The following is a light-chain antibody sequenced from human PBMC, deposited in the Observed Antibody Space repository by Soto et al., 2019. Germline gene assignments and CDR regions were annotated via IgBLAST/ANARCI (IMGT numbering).Light chain of an antibody. J-gene: IGLJ1*01. CDR2: EVS. Sequence: QSVLAQPPSASWSPVHSFTISFTGTISYVGGYNYVSRYQHHTGKAPKLMIYEVSKRPSGVPDRFSGSKSGKTASLTVSGIQAEDEADYYCSSYGGSNNYVFGTWTKVPVL. V-gene: IGLV2-8*01. CDR3: SSYGGSNNYV. CDR1: ISYVGGYNY.